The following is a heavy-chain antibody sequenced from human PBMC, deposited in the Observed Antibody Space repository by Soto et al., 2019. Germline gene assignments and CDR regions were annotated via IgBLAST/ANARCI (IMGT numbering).Heavy chain of an antibody. D-gene: IGHD2-15*01. V-gene: IGHV1-69*13. CDR1: GGSLNQYA. CDR3: ADLSLGYCSSTTCPPDY. CDR2: IIPSFGRT. Sequence: SVKVSCKVSGGSLNQYAISWVRQTPGQGLEWMGGIIPSFGRTSYAQKFQGRVTITADESTTTVNLELRGLRSEDSAIYFCADLSLGYCSSTTCPPDYWG. J-gene: IGHJ4*01.